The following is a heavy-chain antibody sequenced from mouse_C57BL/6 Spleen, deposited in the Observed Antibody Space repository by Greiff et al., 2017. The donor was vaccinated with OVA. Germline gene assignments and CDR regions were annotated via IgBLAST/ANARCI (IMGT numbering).Heavy chain of an antibody. V-gene: IGHV1-54*01. CDR2: INPGSGGT. Sequence: QVHVKQSGAELVRPGTSVKVSCKASGYAFTNYLIEWVKQRPGQGLEWIGVINPGSGGTNYNEKFKGKATLTADKSSSTAYMQLSSLTSEDSAVYFCAREGDGYYDYYAMDYWGQGTSVTVSS. D-gene: IGHD2-3*01. CDR1: GYAFTNYL. J-gene: IGHJ4*01. CDR3: AREGDGYYDYYAMDY.